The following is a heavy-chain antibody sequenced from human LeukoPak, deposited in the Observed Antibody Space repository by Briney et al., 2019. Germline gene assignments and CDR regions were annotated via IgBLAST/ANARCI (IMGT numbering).Heavy chain of an antibody. CDR2: ISGSGGNT. Sequence: GGSLRLSCAASGFTFSSYWMNWARQAPGKGLEWVSGISGSGGNTYYADSVKGRFTISRDNSKNTLYLQMNSLRAEDTAVYYCAKASAISSGALDYWGQGTLVTVSS. V-gene: IGHV3-23*01. J-gene: IGHJ4*02. CDR1: GFTFSSYW. D-gene: IGHD3-10*01. CDR3: AKASAISSGALDY.